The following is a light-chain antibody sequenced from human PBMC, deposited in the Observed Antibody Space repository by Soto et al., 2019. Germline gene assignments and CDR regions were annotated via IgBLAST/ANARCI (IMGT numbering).Light chain of an antibody. V-gene: IGLV2-23*01. CDR1: SSDVGNYNL. Sequence: QSALTQPASVSGSPGQSITISCTGTSSDVGNYNLVSWYQHHPGKAPKVMIYAGSNRPSGVSHRFSGFKSGNTASLTISGLQDEDEAYYRCCSYAGINTYVFGTGTKLTVL. J-gene: IGLJ1*01. CDR3: CSYAGINTYV. CDR2: AGS.